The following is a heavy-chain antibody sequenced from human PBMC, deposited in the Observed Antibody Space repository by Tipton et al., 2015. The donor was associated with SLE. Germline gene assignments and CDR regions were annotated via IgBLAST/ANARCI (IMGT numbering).Heavy chain of an antibody. CDR2: INHSGST. D-gene: IGHD6-19*01. CDR1: GGSFSGYY. J-gene: IGHJ3*02. Sequence: TLSLTCAVYGGSFSGYYWSWIRQPPGKGLEWIGEINHSGSTNYNPSLKSRLTISVDTPKNQFSLKLSSVTAADTGVIYCARAPYRNAWYGSFDIWGQDTAVTLSS. V-gene: IGHV4-34*01. CDR3: ARAPYRNAWYGSFDI.